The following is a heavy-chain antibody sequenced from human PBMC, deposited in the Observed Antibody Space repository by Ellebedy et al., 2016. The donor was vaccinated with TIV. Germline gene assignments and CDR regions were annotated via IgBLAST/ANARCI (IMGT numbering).Heavy chain of an antibody. Sequence: SVKVSCXASGGTFSSYAISWVRQAPGQGLEWMGGIIPIFGTANYAQKFQGRVTITADKSTSTAYMELSSLRSEDTAVYYCARFSGLVVPAASYYYGMDVWGQGTTVTVSS. V-gene: IGHV1-69*06. CDR2: IIPIFGTA. J-gene: IGHJ6*02. D-gene: IGHD2-2*01. CDR3: ARFSGLVVPAASYYYGMDV. CDR1: GGTFSSYA.